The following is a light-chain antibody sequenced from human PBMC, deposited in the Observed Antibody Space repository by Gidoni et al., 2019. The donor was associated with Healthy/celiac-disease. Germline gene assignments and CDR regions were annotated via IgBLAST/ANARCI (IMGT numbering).Light chain of an antibody. CDR3: QQYNNWPLLT. Sequence: EIVMTQSPATLSVSPGDRATLSCRASPSVSSNLAWYQQKPGQAPRLLIYGASTRATGIPARFSGSGSGTEFTLTISSLQSEEFAVYYCQQYNNWPLLTFGGGTKVEIK. V-gene: IGKV3-15*01. J-gene: IGKJ4*01. CDR2: GAS. CDR1: PSVSSN.